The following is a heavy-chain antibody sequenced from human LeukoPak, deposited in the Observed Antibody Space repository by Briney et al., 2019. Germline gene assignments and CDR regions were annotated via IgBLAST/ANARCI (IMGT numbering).Heavy chain of an antibody. CDR3: ARQDALGKFPPPYYMDV. CDR2: VSETAVT. CDR1: GGSFRSYN. V-gene: IGHV4-59*08. J-gene: IGHJ6*03. D-gene: IGHD1-26*01. Sequence: SETLSLTCTVSGGSFRSYNWNWIRQPPGKGLEWIGNVSETAVTNYNSSLENRVTLSLDTSKSQISLNLRSATVADTAVYYCARQDALGKFPPPYYMDVWGKGTTVIVS.